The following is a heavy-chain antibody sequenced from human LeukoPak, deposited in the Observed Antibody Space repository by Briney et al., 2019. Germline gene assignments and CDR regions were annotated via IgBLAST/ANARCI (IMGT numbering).Heavy chain of an antibody. CDR1: GFTFNSYW. CDR3: AKRGYSSSWNFDS. Sequence: GGSLRLSCAASGFTFNSYWMAWVRQAPGKGLEWVAFIRYDGSNKYYADSVKGRFTISRDNSKNTVSLQMNSLRAEDTAVYYCAKRGYSSSWNFDSWGQGTLVTVSS. J-gene: IGHJ4*02. D-gene: IGHD6-13*01. V-gene: IGHV3-30*02. CDR2: IRYDGSNK.